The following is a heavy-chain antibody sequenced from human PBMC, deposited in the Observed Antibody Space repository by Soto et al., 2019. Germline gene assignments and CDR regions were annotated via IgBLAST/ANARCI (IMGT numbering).Heavy chain of an antibody. J-gene: IGHJ6*02. V-gene: IGHV3-7*05. Sequence: EVRLMESGGGLVQPGGSLRLSCAASGFTFSGYWMSWVRQAPGKGLEWVGNIKQDGSEKYSVDFVKGRFTIARDNAQDLLYLQMNSLRAADTAVYYCARDRCSGFVGQDYWGMDVWGQGTTVIVSS. CDR2: IKQDGSEK. CDR1: GFTFSGYW. CDR3: ARDRCSGFVGQDYWGMDV. D-gene: IGHD6-19*01.